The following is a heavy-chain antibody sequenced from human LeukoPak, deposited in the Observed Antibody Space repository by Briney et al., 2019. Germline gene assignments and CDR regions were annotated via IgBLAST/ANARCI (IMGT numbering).Heavy chain of an antibody. V-gene: IGHV4-34*01. CDR1: GGSFSGYY. J-gene: IGHJ4*02. CDR3: ARGHVGARL. D-gene: IGHD1-26*01. Sequence: SETLSLSCAVYGGSFSGYYWSWIRQPPGKGLEWIGEINHSGSTNYNPSLKSRVTISVDTSKNQFSLKLSSVTAADTAVYYCARGHVGARLWGQGTLVTVSS. CDR2: INHSGST.